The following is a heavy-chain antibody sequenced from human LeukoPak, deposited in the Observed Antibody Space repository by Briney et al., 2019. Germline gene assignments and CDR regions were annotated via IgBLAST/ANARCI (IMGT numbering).Heavy chain of an antibody. CDR3: ARVRRFDSGYDSRAPNWFDP. D-gene: IGHD5-12*01. CDR2: ISSSSSYI. J-gene: IGHJ5*02. V-gene: IGHV3-21*01. CDR1: GFTFSSYS. Sequence: GGSLRLSCAASGFTFSSYSMNWVRQAPGKGLEWVSSISSSSSYIYYADSVKGRFTISRDNAKNSLYLQMNSLRAEGTAVYYCARVRRFDSGYDSRAPNWFDPWGQGTLVTVSS.